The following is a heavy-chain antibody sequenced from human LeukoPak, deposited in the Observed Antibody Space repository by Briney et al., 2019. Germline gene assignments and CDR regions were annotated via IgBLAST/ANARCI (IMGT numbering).Heavy chain of an antibody. CDR2: ISGGGSGT. V-gene: IGHV3-23*01. D-gene: IGHD3-22*01. CDR1: GFTFSSYA. CDR3: AKAVGSSGYFSRDAFDI. Sequence: GSLSLSCAASGFTFSSYAMSWVRQAPGKGLEWVAVISGGGSGTYYADSVRGRFTISRDNSKNTVYLQINSLRAEDTAIYYCAKAVGSSGYFSRDAFDIWGQGTMVTVSS. J-gene: IGHJ3*02.